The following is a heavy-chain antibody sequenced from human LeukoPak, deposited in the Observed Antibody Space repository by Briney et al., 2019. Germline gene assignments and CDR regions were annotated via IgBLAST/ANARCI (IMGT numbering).Heavy chain of an antibody. V-gene: IGHV3-64*01. CDR1: GFTFSSYA. J-gene: IGHJ4*02. Sequence: GGSLRLSCAASGFTFSSYAMHWVRQAPGRGLEYVSAISSNGGSTYYANSVKGRFTISRDNSKNTLYLQMGSLRAEDMAVYYCARETRIVGATSIYFDYWGQGTLVTVSS. CDR3: ARETRIVGATSIYFDY. D-gene: IGHD1-26*01. CDR2: ISSNGGST.